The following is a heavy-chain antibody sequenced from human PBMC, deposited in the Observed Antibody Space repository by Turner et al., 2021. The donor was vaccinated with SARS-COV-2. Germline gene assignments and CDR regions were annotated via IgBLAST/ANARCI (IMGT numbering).Heavy chain of an antibody. Sequence: EVQLVESGGGLVQPGGSLRLSCAASGFTSTTYEMNWVRQAPGKGLEWVSYISSSASTIYYADSVKGRFTISRDNAKNSLYLQMNSLRAEDTALYYCARVYSSSSGKGVDYWGQGTLVTVSS. D-gene: IGHD6-13*01. J-gene: IGHJ4*02. V-gene: IGHV3-48*03. CDR2: ISSSASTI. CDR1: GFTSTTYE. CDR3: ARVYSSSSGKGVDY.